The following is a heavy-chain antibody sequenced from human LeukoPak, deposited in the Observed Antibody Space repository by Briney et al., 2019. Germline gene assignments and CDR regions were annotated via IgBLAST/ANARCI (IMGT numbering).Heavy chain of an antibody. J-gene: IGHJ3*02. Sequence: GGSLRLSCAASGFTFSSYSMNWVRQAPGKGLEWVSGISGSGGSTYYADSVKGRFTISRDNSKNTLYLQMNSLRGEDTAVYYCAKDPRTISSFDIWGQGTMVTVCS. CDR1: GFTFSSYS. CDR2: ISGSGGST. CDR3: AKDPRTISSFDI. D-gene: IGHD3-9*01. V-gene: IGHV3-23*01.